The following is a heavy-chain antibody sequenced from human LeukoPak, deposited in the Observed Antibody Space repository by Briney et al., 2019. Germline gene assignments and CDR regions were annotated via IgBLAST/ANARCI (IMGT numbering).Heavy chain of an antibody. J-gene: IGHJ6*04. D-gene: IGHD3-10*02. Sequence: GGSLRLSCAASGFTFSSYSMIWVRQAPGKGLEWVSSISSSSSYIYYADSVKGRFTISRDNAKNSLYLQMNSLRAEDTAVYYCAELGITMIGGVWGKGTTVTISS. CDR2: ISSSSSYI. V-gene: IGHV3-21*01. CDR1: GFTFSSYS. CDR3: AELGITMIGGV.